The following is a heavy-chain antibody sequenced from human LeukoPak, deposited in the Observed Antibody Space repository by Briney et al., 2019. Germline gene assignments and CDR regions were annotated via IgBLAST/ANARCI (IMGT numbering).Heavy chain of an antibody. D-gene: IGHD6-19*01. V-gene: IGHV3-21*01. CDR3: AKDLGGYSSGWPDPFDI. CDR1: GFIFSNFD. CDR2: ISSTSIYI. Sequence: GGSLRLSCAASGFIFSNFDMHWVRQAPGKGLEWVSSISSTSIYIYHADSVKGRFNISTDNSKNTLYLQMNSLRAEDTAVYYCAKDLGGYSSGWPDPFDIWGQGTMVTVSS. J-gene: IGHJ3*02.